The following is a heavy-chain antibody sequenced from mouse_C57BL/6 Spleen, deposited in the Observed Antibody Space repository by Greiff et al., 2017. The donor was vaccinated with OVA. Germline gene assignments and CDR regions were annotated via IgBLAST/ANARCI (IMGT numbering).Heavy chain of an antibody. Sequence: VQLQQSGAELARPGASVKLSCKASGYTFTSYGISWVKQRTGQGLEWIGEIYPRSGNTYYNEKFKGKATLTADKSSSTAYMELRSLTSEDSAVYSCARYGGTWGNYAMDYWGQGTSVTVSS. V-gene: IGHV1-81*01. D-gene: IGHD1-1*02. CDR3: ARYGGTWGNYAMDY. CDR1: GYTFTSYG. J-gene: IGHJ4*01. CDR2: IYPRSGNT.